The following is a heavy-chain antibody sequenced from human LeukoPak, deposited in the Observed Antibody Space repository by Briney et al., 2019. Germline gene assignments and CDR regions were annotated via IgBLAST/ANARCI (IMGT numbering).Heavy chain of an antibody. D-gene: IGHD6-19*01. J-gene: IGHJ6*03. V-gene: IGHV4-61*05. CDR1: GGSISSSSYY. CDR2: IYTSGST. CDR3: ARIRSGWYKEADYYYYYMDV. Sequence: SETLSLTCTVSGGSISSSSYYWGWIRQPPGKGLEWIGRIYTSGSTNYNPSLKSRVTMSVDTSKNQFSLKLSSVTAADTAVYYCARIRSGWYKEADYYYYYMDVWGKGTTVTVSS.